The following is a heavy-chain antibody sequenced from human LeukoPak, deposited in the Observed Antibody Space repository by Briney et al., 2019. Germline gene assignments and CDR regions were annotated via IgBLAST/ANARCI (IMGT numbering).Heavy chain of an antibody. CDR3: ARDGSGGSSAALDY. J-gene: IGHJ4*02. D-gene: IGHD6-6*01. Sequence: SETLSLTCTVSGGSISSYYWSWIRHPPGKGLEWIGYIYYSGSTNYNPSLKSRVTISVDTSKNQFSLKLSSVTAADTAVYYCARDGSGGSSAALDYWGQGTLVTVSS. CDR2: IYYSGST. V-gene: IGHV4-59*01. CDR1: GGSISSYY.